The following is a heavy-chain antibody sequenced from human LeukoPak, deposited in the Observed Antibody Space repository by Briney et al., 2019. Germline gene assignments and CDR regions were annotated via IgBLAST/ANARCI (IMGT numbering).Heavy chain of an antibody. CDR2: IYYSGST. Sequence: SETLSLTCTVSGGSVSSTTYYWGWIRQPPGKGLEWIGSIYYSGSTYYNPSLKSRVTISVDTSKNQFSLKMSSVTAAGAAVYYCARALYELVAGSSHEGGQGTLVTVSS. D-gene: IGHD2-2*01. CDR1: GGSVSSTTYY. J-gene: IGHJ1*01. V-gene: IGHV4-39*01. CDR3: ARALYELVAGSSHE.